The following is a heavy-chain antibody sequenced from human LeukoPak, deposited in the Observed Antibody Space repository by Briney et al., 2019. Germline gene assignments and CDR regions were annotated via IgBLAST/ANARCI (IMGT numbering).Heavy chain of an antibody. V-gene: IGHV3-21*01. CDR3: ARSPRGSSSFDY. CDR2: ISSSSSYI. J-gene: IGHJ4*02. Sequence: GGSLRLSCAASGFTFSSYSMNWVRQAPGEGLEWVSSISSSSSYIYYADSVKGRFTISRDNAKNSLYLQMNSLRAEDTAVYYCARSPRGSSSFDYWGQGTLVTVSS. CDR1: GFTFSSYS. D-gene: IGHD6-6*01.